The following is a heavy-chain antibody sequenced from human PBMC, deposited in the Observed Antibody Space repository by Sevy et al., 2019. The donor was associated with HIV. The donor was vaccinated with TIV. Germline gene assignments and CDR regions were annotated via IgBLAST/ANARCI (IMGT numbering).Heavy chain of an antibody. Sequence: GGSLRLSCAASGFTFSAYNMIWVRRAPGKGLEWVSSISSSSDYKYYADSMKGRFTISRDNAKNSLSLQMDSLRAEDTAVYYCARSIEEGPLRFLECLLPGDYWGQGTLVTVSS. CDR1: GFTFSAYN. D-gene: IGHD3-3*01. CDR3: ARSIEEGPLRFLECLLPGDY. J-gene: IGHJ4*02. CDR2: ISSSSDYK. V-gene: IGHV3-21*01.